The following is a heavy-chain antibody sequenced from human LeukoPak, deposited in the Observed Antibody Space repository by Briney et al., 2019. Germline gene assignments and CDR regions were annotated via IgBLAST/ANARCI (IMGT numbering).Heavy chain of an antibody. CDR1: GFTFSSYS. V-gene: IGHV3-21*01. D-gene: IGHD6-13*01. J-gene: IGHJ6*02. Sequence: PGGSLGLSCAASGFTFSSYSMNWVRQGPGKGLEWVSSISSSSSYIYYADSVKGRFTISRDNAKNSLHLQTNSLRAEDTAVYYCARDLGVAAAGTGGYYYYGMDVWGQGTTVTVSS. CDR2: ISSSSSYI. CDR3: ARDLGVAAAGTGGYYYYGMDV.